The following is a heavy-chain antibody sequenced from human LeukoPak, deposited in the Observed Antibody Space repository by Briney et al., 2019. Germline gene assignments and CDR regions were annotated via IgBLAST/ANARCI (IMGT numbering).Heavy chain of an antibody. Sequence: GGSLRLSCAASGFTFDDYGMSWVRQAPGKGLEWVSGINWNGGSTGYADSVKGRFTISRDNAKNSLYLQMHSLRAEDTAVYYCARDLFGYSYGYYYMDVWGKGTTVTVSS. D-gene: IGHD5-18*01. J-gene: IGHJ6*03. CDR2: INWNGGST. V-gene: IGHV3-20*04. CDR3: ARDLFGYSYGYYYMDV. CDR1: GFTFDDYG.